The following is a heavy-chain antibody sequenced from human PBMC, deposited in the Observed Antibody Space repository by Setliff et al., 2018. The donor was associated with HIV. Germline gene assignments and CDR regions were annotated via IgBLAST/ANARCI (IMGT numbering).Heavy chain of an antibody. CDR1: GASFSDYY. D-gene: IGHD3-16*01. V-gene: IGHV3-53*01. CDR3: AKGVKWLDP. Sequence: ETLSLTCAVYGASFSDYYWTWVRQAPGKGLQWVSFIYSDGRTYYAESVKGRFTISRDDSKNTLYLQMHSLRVEDTAAYYCAKGVKWLDPWGQGIQVTVSS. J-gene: IGHJ5*02. CDR2: IYSDGRT.